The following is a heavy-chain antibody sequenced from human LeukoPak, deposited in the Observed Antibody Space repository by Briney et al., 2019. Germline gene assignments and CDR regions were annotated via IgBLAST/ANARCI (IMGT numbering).Heavy chain of an antibody. D-gene: IGHD4-11*01. CDR2: INHSGST. J-gene: IGHJ5*02. CDR1: GGSFSGYY. Sequence: SETLSLTCAVYGGSFSGYYWNWIRQPPGKGLEWIGEINHSGSTNYNPSLKSRVTISVDTSKNQFSLKLSSVTAADTAVYYCARAARYSNYVNWFDPWGQGTLVTVSS. CDR3: ARAARYSNYVNWFDP. V-gene: IGHV4-34*01.